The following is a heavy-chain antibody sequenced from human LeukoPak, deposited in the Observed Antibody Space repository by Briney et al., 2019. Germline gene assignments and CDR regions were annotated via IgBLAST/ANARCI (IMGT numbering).Heavy chain of an antibody. CDR2: IYYSGST. V-gene: IGHV4-30-4*08. D-gene: IGHD5-24*01. CDR1: GGSISSGDYY. Sequence: PSQTLSLTCTVSGGSISSGDYYWSWIRQPPGKGLEWIGYIYYSGSTYYNPSLKSRVTISVDTSKNQFSLKLSSVTAADTAVYYCASGYEATIVFDYWGQGTLVTVSS. J-gene: IGHJ4*02. CDR3: ASGYEATIVFDY.